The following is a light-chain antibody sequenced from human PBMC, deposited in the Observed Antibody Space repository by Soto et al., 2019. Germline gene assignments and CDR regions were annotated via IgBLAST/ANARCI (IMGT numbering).Light chain of an antibody. CDR2: EGS. CDR3: CSYAGSSTLLV. CDR1: SSDVGSYNL. V-gene: IGLV2-23*01. Sequence: QSALTQPASVSGSPGQSITISCTGTSSDVGSYNLVSWYQQHPGKAPKLMIYEGSKRPSGVSNRFSGSKSGNTASLTISGLQAEDEADYYCCSYAGSSTLLVFGGGTKVTVL. J-gene: IGLJ2*01.